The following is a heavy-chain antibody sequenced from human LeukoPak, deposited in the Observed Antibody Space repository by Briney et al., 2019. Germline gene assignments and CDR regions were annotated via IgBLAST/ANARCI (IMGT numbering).Heavy chain of an antibody. J-gene: IGHJ4*02. D-gene: IGHD2-15*01. CDR1: GYTFTNYD. Sequence: ASVKVSCKASGYTFTNYDINWVRQATGQGLEWMGWMNPNSGNTGYAQKFQGRVTMTRNTSISTAYMELSSLRSEDTAVYYCARRYCGGGSCYRDYWGQGSLVTVSS. CDR3: ARRYCGGGSCYRDY. CDR2: MNPNSGNT. V-gene: IGHV1-8*01.